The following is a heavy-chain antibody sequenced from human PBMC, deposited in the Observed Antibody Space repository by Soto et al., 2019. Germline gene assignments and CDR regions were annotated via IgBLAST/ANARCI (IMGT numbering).Heavy chain of an antibody. CDR2: TYYRSKWYN. J-gene: IGHJ5*02. CDR3: AREYYYGSGSYSNWFDP. Sequence: SQTLSLTCAISGDSVSSNSAAWNWIRQSPSRALEWLGRTYYRSKWYNDYAVSVKSRITINPDTSKNQFSLQLNSVTPEDTAVYYCAREYYYGSGSYSNWFDPWGQGTLVTVSS. D-gene: IGHD3-10*01. V-gene: IGHV6-1*01. CDR1: GDSVSSNSAA.